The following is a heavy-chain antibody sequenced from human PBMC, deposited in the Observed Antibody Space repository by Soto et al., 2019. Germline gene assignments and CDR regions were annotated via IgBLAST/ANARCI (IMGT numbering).Heavy chain of an antibody. V-gene: IGHV3-43*01. CDR1: GFTFNDYS. CDR2: TSWDGDKT. J-gene: IGHJ4*02. D-gene: IGHD2-21*01. CDR3: AKDVSSHLLLRIVS. Sequence: PGGSLRLSCAASGFTFNDYSMHWVRQAPGKGLEWVSLTSWDGDKTYYADSVRGRFTISRDNRKNSLYLQMNSLRDEDTALYYCAKDVSSHLLLRIVSWGPRPLVTVST.